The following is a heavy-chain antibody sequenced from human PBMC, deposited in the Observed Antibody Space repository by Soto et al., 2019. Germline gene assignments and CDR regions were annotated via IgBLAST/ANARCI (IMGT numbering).Heavy chain of an antibody. J-gene: IGHJ6*02. CDR2: IYYSGST. CDR3: ARDRSERDYYYYGMDV. CDR1: GGSISSGGYY. V-gene: IGHV4-31*03. D-gene: IGHD1-1*01. Sequence: PSETLFLTCTVSGGSISSGGYYWSWIRQHPGKGLEWIGHIYYSGSTYYNPSLKSRVTVSIDTSKNQFSLKLSSVTAADTAVYYCARDRSERDYYYYGMDVWGQGTTVTVSS.